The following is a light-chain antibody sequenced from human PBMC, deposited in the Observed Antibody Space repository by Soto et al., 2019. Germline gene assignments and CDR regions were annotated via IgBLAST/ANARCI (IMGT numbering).Light chain of an antibody. J-gene: IGKJ2*01. CDR3: QQYGSAPT. CDR1: QSVSSSY. V-gene: IGKV3-20*01. Sequence: EIVLTQSPGTLSLSPGERATLSCRASQSVSSSYLAWYQQKPGQAPRLLIYGASSRATGTPDRFSGSGSETDFTLTISRLEHEHFAVYYCQQYGSAPTFGQGTKLEIK. CDR2: GAS.